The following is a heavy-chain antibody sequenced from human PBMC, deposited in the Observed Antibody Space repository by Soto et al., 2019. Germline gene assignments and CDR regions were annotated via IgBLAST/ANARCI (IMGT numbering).Heavy chain of an antibody. D-gene: IGHD2-8*02. CDR1: GGSFSGYS. J-gene: IGHJ4*02. V-gene: IGHV4-34*01. CDR2: INHTGST. CDR3: ERDKITGLFDY. Sequence: QVQLQQWGAGLLKPSETLSLTCAVYGGSFSGYSWPWIRQPPGTGLEWIGEINHTGSTNYNPSLTSRVTISVDTSKNQFSLKLTSVTAADTAVYYCERDKITGLFDYWGQGTLVTVSS.